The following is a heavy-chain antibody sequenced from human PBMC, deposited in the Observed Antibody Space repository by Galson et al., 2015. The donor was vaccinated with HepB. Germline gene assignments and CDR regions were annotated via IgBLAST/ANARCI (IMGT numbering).Heavy chain of an antibody. D-gene: IGHD5-24*01. V-gene: IGHV3-30*02. J-gene: IGHJ3*02. CDR3: AGRRRDGYKDAGSAFDI. CDR1: GFSFSNYG. CDR2: IKYDGSDK. Sequence: SLRLSCAASGFSFSNYGIHWVRQAPGKGLEWVAFIKYDGSDKFYVDSVKGRFTISRDNSKNTVSLQMNSLRADDTAVYYCAGRRRDGYKDAGSAFDIWGQGTKVIVS.